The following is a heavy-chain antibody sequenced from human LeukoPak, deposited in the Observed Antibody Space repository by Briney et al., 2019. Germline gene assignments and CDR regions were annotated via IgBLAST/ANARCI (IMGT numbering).Heavy chain of an antibody. CDR3: ARHRYYYGSGDY. Sequence: SETLSLTCTVSGGSISSSSYYWGWIRQRPGMGLEWIGSIYYSGTTYYNPSLKSRVIISVDTSQNQFSLKLSSVTAADTAVYYCARHRYYYGSGDYWGQGTLVTVSS. CDR1: GGSISSSSYY. J-gene: IGHJ4*02. D-gene: IGHD3-10*01. CDR2: IYYSGTT. V-gene: IGHV4-39*01.